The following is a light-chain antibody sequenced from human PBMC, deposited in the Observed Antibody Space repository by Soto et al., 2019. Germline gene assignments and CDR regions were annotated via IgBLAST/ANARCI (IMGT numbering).Light chain of an antibody. CDR1: QSVSSN. Sequence: ELVMMSSQAKRSVSRKRVDLGCRRVSQSVSSNLAWYQQKPGQAPRLLIYGASIRATGIPARFSGSGSGTEFTLTISTLQSEDFAIYYCQHYNNWPPWTFGQGTKVDIK. CDR3: QHYNNWPPWT. J-gene: IGKJ1*01. CDR2: GAS. V-gene: IGKV3-15*01.